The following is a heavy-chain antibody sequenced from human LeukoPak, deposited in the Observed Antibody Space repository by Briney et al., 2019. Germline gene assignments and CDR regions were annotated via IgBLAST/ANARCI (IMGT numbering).Heavy chain of an antibody. CDR1: GGTFSSYT. D-gene: IGHD3-22*01. CDR3: ARDLPRHYYDSSGYLS. Sequence: SVKVSCKASGGTFSSYTISGVRQAPGQGLEWMGRIIPILGIANYAQKFQGRVTITADKSTSTAYMELSSLRSEDTAVYYCARDLPRHYYDSSGYLSWGQGTLVTVSS. CDR2: IIPILGIA. V-gene: IGHV1-69*04. J-gene: IGHJ4*02.